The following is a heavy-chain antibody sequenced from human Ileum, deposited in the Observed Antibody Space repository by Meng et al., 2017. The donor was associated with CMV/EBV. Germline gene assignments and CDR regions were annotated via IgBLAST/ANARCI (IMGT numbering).Heavy chain of an antibody. D-gene: IGHD6-6*01. CDR3: LTYTSSSHSFGP. J-gene: IGHJ5*02. CDR2: INSHSGAT. CDR1: GDTPTADF. V-gene: IGHV1-2*02. Sequence: ASVKVSCKASGDTPTADFMFWVRQAPGQGLEWTGWINSHSGATQYAQKFQGRVTMTRDTSISTVYMDLRSLRSDDTADYYCLTYTSSSHSFGPWGQGTLVTVSS.